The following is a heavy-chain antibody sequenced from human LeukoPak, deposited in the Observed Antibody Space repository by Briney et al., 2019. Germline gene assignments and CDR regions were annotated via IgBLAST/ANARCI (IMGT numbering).Heavy chain of an antibody. CDR3: ARDLRLELDY. Sequence: ASVKVSYKASGGTFSSYAISWVRQAPGQGLEWMGGIIPIFGTANYAQKFQGRVTITTDESTSTAYMELSSLRSEDTAVYYCARDLRLELDYWGQGTLVTVSS. J-gene: IGHJ4*02. CDR1: GGTFSSYA. CDR2: IIPIFGTA. D-gene: IGHD1-7*01. V-gene: IGHV1-69*05.